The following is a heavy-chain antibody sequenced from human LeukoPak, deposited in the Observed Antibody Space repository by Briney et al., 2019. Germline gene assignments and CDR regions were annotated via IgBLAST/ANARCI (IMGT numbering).Heavy chain of an antibody. CDR1: GFTFSSYS. D-gene: IGHD3-9*01. J-gene: IGHJ4*02. CDR3: AKDQYYDILTGYSI. Sequence: GGSLRLSCAASGFTFSSYSMNWVRQAPGKGLEWVSAISGSGGSTYYADSVKGRFTISRDNSKNTLYLQMNSLRAEDTAVYYCAKDQYYDILTGYSIWGQGTLVTVSS. CDR2: ISGSGGST. V-gene: IGHV3-23*01.